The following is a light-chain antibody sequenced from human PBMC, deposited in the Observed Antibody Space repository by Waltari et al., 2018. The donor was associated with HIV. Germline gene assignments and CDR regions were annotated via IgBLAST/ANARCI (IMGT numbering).Light chain of an antibody. CDR1: SSDVGSYKL. Sequence: QSALTQPASVSGSPGQSITISCTGTSSDVGSYKLVSWYQQHPREAPKRMSYEVSQRPSVFSKRCSGSKSRNTASRTISGLQAEDEADYYCCSYAGSSTSYVFGTGTKVTVL. CDR3: CSYAGSSTSYV. V-gene: IGLV2-23*02. CDR2: EVS. J-gene: IGLJ1*01.